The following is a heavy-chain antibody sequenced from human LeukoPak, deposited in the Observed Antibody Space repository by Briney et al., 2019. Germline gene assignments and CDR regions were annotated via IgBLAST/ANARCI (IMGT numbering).Heavy chain of an antibody. D-gene: IGHD3-10*01. J-gene: IGHJ6*02. CDR1: GDSVSSNSVT. CDR2: TYYRSKWYY. Sequence: KSSQTLSLTCAISGDSVSSNSVTWNWIRQSPSRGLEWLGRTYYRSKWYYDYAVSLRSRLTINPDTSKNQLSLQLSSVTPEDTAVYYCARGFYYTGMDVWGQGTTVTVSS. CDR3: ARGFYYTGMDV. V-gene: IGHV6-1*01.